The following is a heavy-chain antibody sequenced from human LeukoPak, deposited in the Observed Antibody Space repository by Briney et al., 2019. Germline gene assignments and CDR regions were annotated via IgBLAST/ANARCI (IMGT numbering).Heavy chain of an antibody. CDR3: ARESLSYGSGSYHPVY. J-gene: IGHJ4*02. CDR1: GYTFTSYY. Sequence: ASVKVSCKASGYTFTSYYMHWVRQAPGQGLEWMGIINPSGGSTSYAQKFQGRVTMTRDTSTSTVYMELSSLRSEDTAVYYCARESLSYGSGSYHPVYWGQGTLVTVSS. V-gene: IGHV1-46*01. CDR2: INPSGGST. D-gene: IGHD3-10*01.